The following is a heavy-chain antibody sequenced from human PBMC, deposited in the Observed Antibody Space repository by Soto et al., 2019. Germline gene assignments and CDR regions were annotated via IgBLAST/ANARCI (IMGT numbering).Heavy chain of an antibody. CDR3: ARDGDTSSPFDI. CDR1: GYTFTGNY. V-gene: IGHV1-2*02. Sequence: ASVKVSCKASGYTFTGNYMHWLRRAPGQGLEGMGWINPNSGGTNYAKKFQGRVSVTRGKSMSTAYMELSRLRSDDTAVYYCARDGDTSSPFDIWGQGTMVTVSS. D-gene: IGHD6-6*01. CDR2: INPNSGGT. J-gene: IGHJ3*02.